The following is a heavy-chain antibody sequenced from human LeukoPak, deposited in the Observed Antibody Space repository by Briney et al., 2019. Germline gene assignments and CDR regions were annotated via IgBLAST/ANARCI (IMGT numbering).Heavy chain of an antibody. V-gene: IGHV4-59*01. D-gene: IGHD4-23*01. CDR3: AREGPGNSYDYYYYMDV. J-gene: IGHJ6*03. CDR2: IYYSGST. CDR1: GGSISSYY. Sequence: SETLSLTCTVSGGSISSYYWSWIRQPPGKGLEWIGYIYYSGSTNYNPSLKSRATISVDTSKNQFSLKLTSVTAADTAVYYCAREGPGNSYDYYYYMDVWGKGTTVTISS.